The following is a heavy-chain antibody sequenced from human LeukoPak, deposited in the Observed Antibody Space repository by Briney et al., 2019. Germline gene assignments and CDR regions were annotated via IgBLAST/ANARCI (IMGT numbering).Heavy chain of an antibody. D-gene: IGHD6-6*01. V-gene: IGHV3-23*01. Sequence: GGTLRLSCAASGFTFRRYGMTWVRQAPGKGLEWVSSISGSGGSTYYADSVKGRFTISRDNSKNTLYLQMNSLRAEDTAVYYCAKEARGIAARPDFDYWGQGTLVTVSS. CDR2: ISGSGGST. CDR3: AKEARGIAARPDFDY. CDR1: GFTFRRYG. J-gene: IGHJ4*02.